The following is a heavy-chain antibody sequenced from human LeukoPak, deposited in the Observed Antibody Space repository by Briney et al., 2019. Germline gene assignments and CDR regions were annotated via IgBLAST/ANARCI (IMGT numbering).Heavy chain of an antibody. Sequence: SETLSLTCTVSGGSISSSSYYWGWIRQPPGKGLEWIGSIYYSGSTYYNPSLKSRVTISVDTSKNQFSLKLSSVTAADTAVYYSARDSIVGATQFDYWGQGTLVTVSS. CDR3: ARDSIVGATQFDY. V-gene: IGHV4-39*07. CDR1: GGSISSSSYY. J-gene: IGHJ4*02. CDR2: IYYSGST. D-gene: IGHD1-26*01.